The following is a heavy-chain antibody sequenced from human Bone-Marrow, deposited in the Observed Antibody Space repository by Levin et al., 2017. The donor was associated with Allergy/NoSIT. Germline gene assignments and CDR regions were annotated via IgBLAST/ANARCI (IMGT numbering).Heavy chain of an antibody. CDR2: LSGSGGTT. Sequence: PGGSLRLSCAASGFTFSNYAMSWVRQAPGKGLEWVSTLSGSGGTTYFADSVRGRFTISRDNSENTMYLQMNSLRAEDTAVYYCAKTYYYESTYYTLDYWGQGTLVTVSS. J-gene: IGHJ4*02. CDR1: GFTFSNYA. D-gene: IGHD3-22*01. V-gene: IGHV3-23*01. CDR3: AKTYYYESTYYTLDY.